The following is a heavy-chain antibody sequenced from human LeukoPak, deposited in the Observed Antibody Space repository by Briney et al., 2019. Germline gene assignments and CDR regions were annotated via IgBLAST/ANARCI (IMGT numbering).Heavy chain of an antibody. CDR3: AKSGRRVRYFDWFLYGMDV. Sequence: GGSLRLSCEGSGFTFSSYGMHWVRQAPGKGLEWVAFIRYDGSNKYYADSVKGRFTISRDNSKNTLYLQMNSLRAEDTAVYYCAKSGRRVRYFDWFLYGMDVWGQGTTVTVSS. D-gene: IGHD3-9*01. J-gene: IGHJ6*02. CDR1: GFTFSSYG. CDR2: IRYDGSNK. V-gene: IGHV3-30*02.